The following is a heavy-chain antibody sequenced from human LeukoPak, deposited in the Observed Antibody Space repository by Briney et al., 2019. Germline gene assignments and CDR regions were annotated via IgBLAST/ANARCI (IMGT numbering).Heavy chain of an antibody. CDR1: GFTFSSHG. D-gene: IGHD6-6*01. Sequence: GGSLRLSCAASGFTFSSHGMHWVRQAPGKGLEWVANIKQDGSEKYYVDSVKGRFTISRDNAKNSLYLQMNSLRAEDTAVYYCSSASNAFDIWGQGTMVTVSS. CDR3: SSASNAFDI. CDR2: IKQDGSEK. J-gene: IGHJ3*02. V-gene: IGHV3-7*03.